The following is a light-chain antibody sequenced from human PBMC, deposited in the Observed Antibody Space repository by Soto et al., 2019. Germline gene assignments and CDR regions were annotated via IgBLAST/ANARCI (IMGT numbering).Light chain of an antibody. Sequence: EIVLTQSPGTLSLSPGQRATLSCRASQSVSSSYLAWYQQKPGQAPRLLIYGASRRATGIPDRFSDSGFGTDFTLTISRLEPEEFAVEYCQQYGTSPPTFGPGTKVDIK. J-gene: IGKJ3*01. V-gene: IGKV3-20*01. CDR2: GAS. CDR1: QSVSSSY. CDR3: QQYGTSPPT.